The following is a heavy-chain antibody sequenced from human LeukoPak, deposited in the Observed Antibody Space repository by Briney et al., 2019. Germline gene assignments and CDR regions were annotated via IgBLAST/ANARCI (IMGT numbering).Heavy chain of an antibody. CDR1: GFTFSSYG. CDR3: ANTVSNYGGAFGI. CDR2: ISYDGSNK. V-gene: IGHV3-30*18. Sequence: GRSLRLSCAASGFTFSSYGMHWVRQAPGKGLEWVAVISYDGSNKYYADSVKGRFTISRDNSKNTLYLQMNSLRAEDTAVYYCANTVSNYGGAFGIWGQGTMVTVSS. J-gene: IGHJ3*02. D-gene: IGHD4-23*01.